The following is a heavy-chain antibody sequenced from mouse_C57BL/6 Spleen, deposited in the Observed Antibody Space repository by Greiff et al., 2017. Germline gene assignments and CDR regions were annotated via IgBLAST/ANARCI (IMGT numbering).Heavy chain of an antibody. CDR2: IWSGGST. CDR3: AREPAYYTLGYAMDY. Sequence: VQLQESGPGLVQPSQSLSITCTVSGFSLTSYGVHWVRQSPGKGLEWLGVIWSGGSTDYNAAFITRLSISKDKSKSQVFFKMNSLQADDTAIYYCAREPAYYTLGYAMDYWGQGTSVTVSS. V-gene: IGHV2-2*01. J-gene: IGHJ4*01. D-gene: IGHD2-12*01. CDR1: GFSLTSYG.